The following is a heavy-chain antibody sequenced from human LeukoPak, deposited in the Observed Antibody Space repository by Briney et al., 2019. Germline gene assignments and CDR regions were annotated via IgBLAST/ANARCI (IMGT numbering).Heavy chain of an antibody. D-gene: IGHD3-22*01. CDR2: INPNSGGT. CDR1: GYTFTGYY. J-gene: IGHJ3*02. Sequence: GASVKVSCKASGYTFTGYYMHWVRQAPGQGLEWMGWINPNSGGTNYAQKFQGWVTMTRDTSISTAYMELSRLRSDDTAVYYCARGGAYGSSGVDAFDIWGQGTMVTVSS. V-gene: IGHV1-2*04. CDR3: ARGGAYGSSGVDAFDI.